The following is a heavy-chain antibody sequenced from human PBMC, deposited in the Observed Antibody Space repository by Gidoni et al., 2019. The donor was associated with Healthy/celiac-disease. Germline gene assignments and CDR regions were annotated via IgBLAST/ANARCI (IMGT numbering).Heavy chain of an antibody. D-gene: IGHD4-17*01. CDR2: ISGSGGST. J-gene: IGHJ4*02. CDR3: AKDRDYGDYGDFDY. CDR1: GFTFSSYS. Sequence: EVQLLESGGGLVQPGGSLRLSCAASGFTFSSYSMSWVRQAPGKGLGWVSAISGSGGSTYYADSLKGRFTISRDNSKNTLYLQMNSLRAEDTAVYYCAKDRDYGDYGDFDYWGQGTLVTVSS. V-gene: IGHV3-23*01.